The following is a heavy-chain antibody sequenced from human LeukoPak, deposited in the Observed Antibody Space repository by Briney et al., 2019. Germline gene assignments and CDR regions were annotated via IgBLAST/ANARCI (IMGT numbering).Heavy chain of an antibody. CDR3: ARLRRYDFWSGYYNPPDAFDI. CDR2: IYYSGST. J-gene: IGHJ3*02. Sequence: SETLSLTCAISGGSINNYYWSWIRQPPGKGLEWIGYIYYSGSTYYNPSLKSRVTISVDTSKNQFSLKLSSVTAADTAVYYCARLRRYDFWSGYYNPPDAFDIWGQGTMVTVSS. D-gene: IGHD3-3*01. CDR1: GGSINNYY. V-gene: IGHV4-59*04.